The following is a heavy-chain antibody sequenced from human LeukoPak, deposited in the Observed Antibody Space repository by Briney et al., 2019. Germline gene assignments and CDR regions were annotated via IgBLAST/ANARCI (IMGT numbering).Heavy chain of an antibody. CDR3: ARSGDYYDSSGYYGA. J-gene: IGHJ5*02. Sequence: SETLSLTCAVYGGSFSGYYWSWIRQPPGKGLEWIGYIYYSGSTNYNPSLKSRVTISVDTSKNQFSLKLSSVTAADTAVYYCARSGDYYDSSGYYGAWGQGTLVTVSS. CDR1: GGSFSGYY. V-gene: IGHV4-59*01. D-gene: IGHD3-22*01. CDR2: IYYSGST.